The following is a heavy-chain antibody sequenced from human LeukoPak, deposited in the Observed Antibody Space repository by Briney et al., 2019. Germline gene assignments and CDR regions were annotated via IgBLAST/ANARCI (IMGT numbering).Heavy chain of an antibody. CDR1: GYTFNGYY. CDR3: ARDGGGSSPGY. CDR2: INPKSGGT. D-gene: IGHD6-13*01. J-gene: IGHJ4*02. Sequence: ASLNVSCKASGYTFNGYYMHWVRQAPGQGLEWMGSINPKSGGTNSAQRFQGRVTMTRDTSISTAYMELSRLRSDDTAVYYCARDGGGSSPGYWGQGTLVTVSS. V-gene: IGHV1-2*02.